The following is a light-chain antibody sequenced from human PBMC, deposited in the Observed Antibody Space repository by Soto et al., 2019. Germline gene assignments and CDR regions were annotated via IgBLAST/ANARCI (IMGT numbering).Light chain of an antibody. Sequence: EIVLTQSPATLSVSPGERATLSCRASQSLYSNLAWYQQKPGQAPRLLIYVASTRATGVSARFSGSGSGTEFTLTISSLQSEDFALYYCQQYNDWPLTFGQGTKVEV. V-gene: IGKV3-15*01. CDR2: VAS. J-gene: IGKJ1*01. CDR1: QSLYSN. CDR3: QQYNDWPLT.